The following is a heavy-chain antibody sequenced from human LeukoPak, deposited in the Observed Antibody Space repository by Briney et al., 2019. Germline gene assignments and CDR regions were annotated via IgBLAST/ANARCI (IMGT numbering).Heavy chain of an antibody. V-gene: IGHV4-39*01. CDR2: VYYSGST. CDR3: ARRNHYFDY. J-gene: IGHJ4*02. Sequence: PSETLSLTCTVSGGSISNYYWSWIRQPPGKGLEWIAAVYYSGSTYYNPSLKSRLTISIDTSRNQFSVKLHSVTAADTAVYYCARRNHYFDYWGQGILVTVSS. CDR1: GGSISNYY.